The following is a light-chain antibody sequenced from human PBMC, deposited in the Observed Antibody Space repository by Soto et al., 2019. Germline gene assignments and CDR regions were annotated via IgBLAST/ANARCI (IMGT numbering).Light chain of an antibody. CDR3: QQYNTKGT. CDR2: KAS. CDR1: RSISTR. Sequence: DIQMTQSPTTQSASVGDRVTIAGRASRSISTRLAWYQQKPGKVPKVLIYKASSLESGVPARFSGSGSGTEFTLTISSLQPDDFATYYCQQYNTKGTFGQGTKVEIK. V-gene: IGKV1-5*03. J-gene: IGKJ1*01.